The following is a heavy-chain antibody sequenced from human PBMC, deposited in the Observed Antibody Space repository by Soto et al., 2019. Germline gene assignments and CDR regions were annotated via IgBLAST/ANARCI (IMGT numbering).Heavy chain of an antibody. V-gene: IGHV3-30*18. CDR3: AKVRDLEWLLYRPNWFDP. CDR2: ISYDGSNK. J-gene: IGHJ5*02. CDR1: GFTFSSYG. Sequence: PGGSLRLSCAASGFTFSSYGRHWVRQATGKGLERVAVISYDGSNKYYADYVKGRFTISRDNSKNTLYLQMNSLRSYYTAVYYCAKVRDLEWLLYRPNWFDPWAHGTLVTVSS. D-gene: IGHD3-3*01.